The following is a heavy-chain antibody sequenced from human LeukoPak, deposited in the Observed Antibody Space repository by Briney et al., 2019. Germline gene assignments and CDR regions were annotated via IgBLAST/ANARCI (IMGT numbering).Heavy chain of an antibody. V-gene: IGHV3-48*01. CDR1: GFTFSSYS. CDR2: ISSSSTI. CDR3: ARDLRPSSGWYWRYYYYGMDV. D-gene: IGHD6-19*01. J-gene: IGHJ6*02. Sequence: GGSLRLSCAASGFTFSSYSMNWVRQAPGKGLEWVSYISSSSTIYYADSVKGRFTISRDNAKNSLYLQMNSLRAEGTAVYYCARDLRPSSGWYWRYYYYGMDVWGQGTTVTVSS.